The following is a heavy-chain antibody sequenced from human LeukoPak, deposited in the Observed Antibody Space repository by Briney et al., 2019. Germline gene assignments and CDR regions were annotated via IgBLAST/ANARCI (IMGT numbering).Heavy chain of an antibody. CDR1: GGSISSGGYS. V-gene: IGHV4-30-2*05. CDR2: IYHSGST. J-gene: IGHJ4*02. D-gene: IGHD2-15*01. Sequence: PSETLSLTCAVSGGSISSGGYSWSWIRQPPGKGLEWIGYIYHSGSTNYNPSLKSRVTISVDTSKNQFSLKLSSVTAADTAVYYCARGDGWVVAAIDYWGQGTLVTVSS. CDR3: ARGDGWVVAAIDY.